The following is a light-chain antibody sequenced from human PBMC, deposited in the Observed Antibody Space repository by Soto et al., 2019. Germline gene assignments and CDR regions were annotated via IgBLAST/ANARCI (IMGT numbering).Light chain of an antibody. CDR1: QSVTSTY. CDR2: DVS. CDR3: QQYVTSPPRLT. Sequence: ELVLTQSPGTLSLSPGERATLSCRASQSVTSTYLAWYQHKPSQAPRLLVYDVSTRATGVPDRFSGSGSGTDFTLTISRLEPEDFAVYYCQQYVTSPPRLTFGGGTKVEIK. J-gene: IGKJ4*01. V-gene: IGKV3-20*01.